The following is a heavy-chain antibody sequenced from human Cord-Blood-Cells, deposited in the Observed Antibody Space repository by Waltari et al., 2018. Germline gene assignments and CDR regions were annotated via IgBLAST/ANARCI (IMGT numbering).Heavy chain of an antibody. CDR1: GGSFSGSY. CDR2: INHSGST. Sequence: QVQLQQWGAGLLKPSETLSLTCAVHGGSFSGSYWSWIRQPPGKGLEWIGEINHSGSTNYNPSLKSRVTISVDTSKNQFSLKLSSVTAADTAVYYCARLDGYGSGSYYNVVVWFDPWGQGTLVTVSS. CDR3: ARLDGYGSGSYYNVVVWFDP. V-gene: IGHV4-34*01. D-gene: IGHD3-10*01. J-gene: IGHJ5*02.